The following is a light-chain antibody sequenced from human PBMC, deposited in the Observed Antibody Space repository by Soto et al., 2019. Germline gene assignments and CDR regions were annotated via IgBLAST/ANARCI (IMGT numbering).Light chain of an antibody. CDR1: QSVSSS. J-gene: IGKJ2*01. CDR3: QQYNKWPPWT. Sequence: EIVMTQSPATLSVSPGERATLSCRASQSVSSSLAWYQQKPGQAPRLLIYGASTRATGIPARFSGSGSGTDFTLTISSLQSEDFAVYACQQYNKWPPWTFGQGTKLEIK. V-gene: IGKV3-15*01. CDR2: GAS.